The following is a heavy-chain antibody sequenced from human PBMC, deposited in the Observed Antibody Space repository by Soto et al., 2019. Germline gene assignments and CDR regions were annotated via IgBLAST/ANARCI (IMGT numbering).Heavy chain of an antibody. V-gene: IGHV3-23*01. CDR1: GFTFSSYA. J-gene: IGHJ1*01. CDR2: ISGSSGST. Sequence: GRSLTLSCAASGFTFSSYAMSWVRQAPGKRLEWVSAISGSSGSTYYADSVKGRFTISSDNSKNTLYLQMNSLRGEDTAVYYCSSFGYCSDWYGYYQHWGQGSLVTVSS. D-gene: IGHD6-19*01. CDR3: SSFGYCSDWYGYYQH.